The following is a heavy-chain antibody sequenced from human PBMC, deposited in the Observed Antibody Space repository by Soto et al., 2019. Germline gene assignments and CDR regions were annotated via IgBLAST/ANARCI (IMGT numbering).Heavy chain of an antibody. CDR1: GFNLGRYW. D-gene: IGHD1-20*01. V-gene: IGHV3-74*03. J-gene: IGHJ4*02. Sequence: EAQLEASGGGLVQPGGSLRLSCAASGFNLGRYWMHWVRQAPGKGLVWVSRISNDGSTIAYADAVKGRFTISRDNANNTLYLHMNSLRAEDTGVYLCARYPYNWNGPFDSWGQGTLVTVSS. CDR2: ISNDGSTI. CDR3: ARYPYNWNGPFDS.